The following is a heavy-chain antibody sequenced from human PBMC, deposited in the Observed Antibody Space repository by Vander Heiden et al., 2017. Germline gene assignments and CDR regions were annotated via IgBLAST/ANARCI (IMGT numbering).Heavy chain of an antibody. V-gene: IGHV3-21*02. D-gene: IGHD6-19*01. CDR1: GFSVRAYT. CDR3: ARDPESNSGWDVDH. J-gene: IGHJ4*02. CDR2: IRSSGSLI. Sequence: EVQVVESGGGLVKPGGSLRLSCEGSGFSVRAYTLNWVRQAPGKGLEWVSSIRSSGSLIYYADSVKGRFTIFRDDAENSLYLQMNSLRVEDTAVYYCARDPESNSGWDVDHWGQGTLVSVSS.